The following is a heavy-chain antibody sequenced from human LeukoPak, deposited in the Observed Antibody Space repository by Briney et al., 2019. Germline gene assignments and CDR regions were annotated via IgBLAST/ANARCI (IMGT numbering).Heavy chain of an antibody. Sequence: PSETLSLTCTVSGGSISGYYWSWIRQPPGKGLEWIGYIYYSGSTNYNPSLKSRVTISGDTSKNQFSLKLSSVTAADTAVYYCARESVTWNWLDPWGQGTLVTVSS. CDR1: GGSISGYY. D-gene: IGHD2-21*02. V-gene: IGHV4-59*01. CDR3: ARESVTWNWLDP. J-gene: IGHJ5*02. CDR2: IYYSGST.